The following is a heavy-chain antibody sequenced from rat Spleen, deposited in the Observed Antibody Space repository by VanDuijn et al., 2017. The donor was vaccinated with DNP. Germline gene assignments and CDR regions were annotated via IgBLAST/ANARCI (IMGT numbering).Heavy chain of an antibody. J-gene: IGHJ2*01. V-gene: IGHV3-3*01. CDR1: GYSITSSYR. Sequence: EVQLQESGPGLVKPSQSLSLTCSVTGYSITSSYRWNWIRKFPGNKLEWMGYINSAGSTNYNPSLKSRISITRDTSKNQFFLQVNSVTTEDTATYYCARGTGIFDYWGQGVMVTVSS. D-gene: IGHD1-4*01. CDR3: ARGTGIFDY. CDR2: INSAGST.